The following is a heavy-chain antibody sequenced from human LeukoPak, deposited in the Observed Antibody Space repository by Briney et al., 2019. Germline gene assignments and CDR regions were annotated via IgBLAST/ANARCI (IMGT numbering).Heavy chain of an antibody. CDR2: ISGSGGST. CDR3: AKAAGYSYGYGYDAFDI. V-gene: IGHV3-23*01. D-gene: IGHD5-18*01. J-gene: IGHJ3*02. CDR1: GFTFSSYA. Sequence: GGSLRLSCAASGFTFSSYAMSLVRQAPGKGPEWVPAISGSGGSTYYADSVKGRFTISRDNSKNTLYLQMNSLRAEDTAVYYCAKAAGYSYGYGYDAFDIWGQGTMVTVSS.